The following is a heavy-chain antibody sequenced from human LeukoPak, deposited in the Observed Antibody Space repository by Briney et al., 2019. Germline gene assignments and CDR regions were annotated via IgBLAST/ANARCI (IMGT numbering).Heavy chain of an antibody. D-gene: IGHD4-11*01. CDR1: GGSMSNYF. J-gene: IGHJ4*02. CDR2: IYYSGST. CDR3: ARILADYSNSRVFDY. V-gene: IGHV4-59*01. Sequence: SETLSLTCTVSGGSMSNYFWSWIRQPPGKGLEWIGYIYYSGSTNYNPSLNSRVTISVDTSKNQFSLKLSSVTAADTAVYYCARILADYSNSRVFDYWGQGILVTVSS.